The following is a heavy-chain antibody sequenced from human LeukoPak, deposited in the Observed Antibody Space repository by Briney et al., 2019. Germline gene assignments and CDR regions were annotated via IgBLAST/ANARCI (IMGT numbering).Heavy chain of an antibody. CDR2: VSSSSSYI. CDR3: ARGPSTVTRFDY. D-gene: IGHD4-17*01. CDR1: GFTFSSYT. J-gene: IGHJ4*02. V-gene: IGHV3-21*01. Sequence: GGSLRLSCAASGFTFSSYTMNWVRQAPGKGLKWVSSVSSSSSYIYYADSMKGRFTISRDNAKNSLYLQMNSLRAEDTAVYYCARGPSTVTRFDYWGQGTLVTVSS.